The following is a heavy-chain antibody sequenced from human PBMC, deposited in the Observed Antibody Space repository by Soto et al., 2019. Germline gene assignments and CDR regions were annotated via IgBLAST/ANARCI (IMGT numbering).Heavy chain of an antibody. CDR1: EFTVSGHT. CDR3: ARVDPLNRCTNGVCYTYYYYGMDV. D-gene: IGHD2-8*01. Sequence: GGSLRLSCEGSEFTVSGHTMTWIRQAPGKGPEWVSTITADGGTYYADSVKGRFARSRDTSENTLYLQMNSLGAEDTAVYYCARVDPLNRCTNGVCYTYYYYGMDVWGQGTTVTVSS. J-gene: IGHJ6*02. V-gene: IGHV3-23*01. CDR2: ITADGGT.